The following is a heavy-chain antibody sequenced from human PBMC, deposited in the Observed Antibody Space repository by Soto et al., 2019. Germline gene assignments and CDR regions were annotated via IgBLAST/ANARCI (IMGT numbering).Heavy chain of an antibody. V-gene: IGHV4-31*03. Sequence: QVQLQESGPGLVKPSQTLSLTCTVSGGSISSGGYYWSWIRQHPGKGLEWIGYIDYSGSTYYNPSLKSRVTISVDTSKNQFSLKLSSVTAADTAVYYCARSTNWGLDFDYWGQGTLVTVSS. CDR2: IDYSGST. CDR3: ARSTNWGLDFDY. CDR1: GGSISSGGYY. D-gene: IGHD7-27*01. J-gene: IGHJ4*02.